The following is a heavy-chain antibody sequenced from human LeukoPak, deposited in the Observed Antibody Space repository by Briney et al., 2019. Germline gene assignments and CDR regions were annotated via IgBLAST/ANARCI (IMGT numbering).Heavy chain of an antibody. D-gene: IGHD6-19*01. J-gene: IGHJ4*02. CDR1: GGSISSYY. Sequence: SETLSLTCTVSGGSISSYYWSWIRQPPGKGREWIASGDYSGGTYYNPSLESRVAISADMSKNQTSLKLTSVTGADTAVYYCAGERGEEYSSGWYKTNYFYNWGQGIRVTVSS. CDR2: GDYSGGT. CDR3: AGERGEEYSSGWYKTNYFYN. V-gene: IGHV4-59*12.